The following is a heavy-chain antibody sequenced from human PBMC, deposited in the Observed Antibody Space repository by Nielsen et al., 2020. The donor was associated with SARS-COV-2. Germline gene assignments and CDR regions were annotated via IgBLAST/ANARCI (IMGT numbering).Heavy chain of an antibody. J-gene: IGHJ4*02. V-gene: IGHV1-24*01. CDR2: FDPGDAET. CDR3: ARGSNGYDTSGFDY. D-gene: IGHD3-22*01. Sequence: ASVKVSCKVSGYTLSELSIHWVRQAPGKGLEWMGGFDPGDAETVYAQKFQGRITMTEDTSADTAYMDLSSLRTEDTAVYYCARGSNGYDTSGFDYWGQGTLATVSS. CDR1: GYTLSELS.